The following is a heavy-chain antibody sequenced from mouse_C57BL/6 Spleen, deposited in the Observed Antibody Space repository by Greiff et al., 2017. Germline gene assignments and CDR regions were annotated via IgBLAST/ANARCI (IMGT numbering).Heavy chain of an antibody. J-gene: IGHJ2*01. V-gene: IGHV1-69*01. Sequence: VQLQQPGAELVMPGASVKLSCKASGYTFTSYWMHWVKQRPGQGLEWIGEIDPSDSYTNYNQKFKGKSTLTVDKSSSTAYMQPSSLTSEDSAVYYCARHGSSRFDYWGQGTTLTVSS. CDR1: GYTFTSYW. CDR3: ARHGSSRFDY. D-gene: IGHD1-1*01. CDR2: IDPSDSYT.